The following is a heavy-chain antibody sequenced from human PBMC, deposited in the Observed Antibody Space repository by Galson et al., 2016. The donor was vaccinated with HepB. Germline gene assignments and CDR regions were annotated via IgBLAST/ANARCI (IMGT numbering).Heavy chain of an antibody. CDR3: ASRSGSYYLRF. Sequence: SLRLSCAAPGLSVKIMNWVRQTPGKGLEWVSVVYSDGITYYADSVKGRFTISSDSSKNTLYLQMNSLSAEESAVYYCASRSGSYYLRFWGQGTVVTVSS. CDR2: VYSDGIT. V-gene: IGHV3-53*01. D-gene: IGHD1-26*01. J-gene: IGHJ4*02. CDR1: GLSVKI.